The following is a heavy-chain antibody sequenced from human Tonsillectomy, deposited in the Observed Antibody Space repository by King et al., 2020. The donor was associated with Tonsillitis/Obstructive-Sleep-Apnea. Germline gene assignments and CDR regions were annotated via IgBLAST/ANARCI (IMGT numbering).Heavy chain of an antibody. V-gene: IGHV5-51*01. CDR1: GYSFTNFW. CDR2: IYPDDSDT. CDR3: AIKSGCSGGSCYSHFDS. J-gene: IGHJ4*02. D-gene: IGHD2-15*01. Sequence: QLVQSGAEVKKPGESMKISCKGSGYSFTNFWIGWVRQMPGKGLEWMGIIYPDDSDTRYSPSFQGQVTISADKSISTAYLQWSSLKASDTAMYYCAIKSGCSGGSCYSHFDSWGQGTLVTVSS.